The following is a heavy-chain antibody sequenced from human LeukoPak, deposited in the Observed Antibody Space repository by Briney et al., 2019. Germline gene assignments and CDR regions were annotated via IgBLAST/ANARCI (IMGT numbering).Heavy chain of an antibody. CDR3: ARILTGYQRGSYDDY. Sequence: SETLSLTCTVTGGSISSYYWSWIRQPPGKGLEWIGYIYYNGNTNYNPSLKSRVTISIDTSKNQFSLKLSSVTATDTAVYYCARILTGYQRGSYDDYWGQGTLVTVSS. V-gene: IGHV4-59*08. J-gene: IGHJ4*02. CDR1: GGSISSYY. CDR2: IYYNGNT. D-gene: IGHD3-9*01.